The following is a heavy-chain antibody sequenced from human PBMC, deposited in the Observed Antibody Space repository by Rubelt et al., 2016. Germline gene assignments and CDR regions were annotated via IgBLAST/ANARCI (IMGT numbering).Heavy chain of an antibody. V-gene: IGHV4-59*01. J-gene: IGHJ5*02. D-gene: IGHD1-14*01. CDR3: ARETVGSPEKNWFDP. CDR1: GGSMSSYY. Sequence: GGSMSSYYWSWIRQPPGKGLEWIGNVYSSGSTHYNPSLKSRVTISVDTSTNQFFVKLSSVTAADTAVYYCARETVGSPEKNWFDPWGQGTLVTVSS. CDR2: VYSSGST.